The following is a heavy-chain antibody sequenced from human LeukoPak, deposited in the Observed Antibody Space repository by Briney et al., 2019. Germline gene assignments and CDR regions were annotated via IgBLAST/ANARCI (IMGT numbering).Heavy chain of an antibody. Sequence: PGGSLRLSCVVSGFTFSSYAMSWVRQAPGKGLEWVSAVGGSGGSTFYADSVKGRFTISRDNSKNTLYLQMNSLRAEDTAVYYCAKDRYSSSWSRFDYWGQGTLVTVSS. CDR3: AKDRYSSSWSRFDY. CDR2: VGGSGGST. J-gene: IGHJ4*02. CDR1: GFTFSSYA. D-gene: IGHD6-13*01. V-gene: IGHV3-23*01.